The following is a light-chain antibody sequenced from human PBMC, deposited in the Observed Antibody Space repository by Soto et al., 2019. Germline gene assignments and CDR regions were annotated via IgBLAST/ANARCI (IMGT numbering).Light chain of an antibody. CDR1: QNISVY. J-gene: IGKJ5*01. CDR3: QQRNNWPPGIT. V-gene: IGKV3-11*01. CDR2: AAS. Sequence: EIVLTQYPDNLSLSPGQRATLACMDIQNISVYLAWYRQTPGQAPRPLIYAASNRATGIPARFSGSGSGTDFTLTISSLEPEDFAVYYCQQRNNWPPGITFGQGTRLEIK.